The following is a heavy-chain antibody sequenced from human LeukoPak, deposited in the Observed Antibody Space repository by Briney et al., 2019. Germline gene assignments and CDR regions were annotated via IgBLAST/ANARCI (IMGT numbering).Heavy chain of an antibody. D-gene: IGHD1-26*01. CDR2: FDPEDGET. J-gene: IGHJ4*02. V-gene: IGHV1-24*01. CDR3: ARSILVGATTDY. Sequence: ASVKVSCKVSGYTLTELSMHWVRQAPGKGLEWMGGFDPEDGETIYAQKFQGRVTMTEDTSTDTAYMELSSPRSEDTAVYYCARSILVGATTDYWGQGTLVTVSS. CDR1: GYTLTELS.